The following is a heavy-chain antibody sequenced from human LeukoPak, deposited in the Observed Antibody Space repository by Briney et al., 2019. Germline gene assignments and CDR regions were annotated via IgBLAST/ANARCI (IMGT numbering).Heavy chain of an antibody. CDR1: GGSISSSSYY. V-gene: IGHV4-39*01. CDR3: ARHVGIAARPRY. J-gene: IGHJ4*02. D-gene: IGHD6-6*01. CDR2: IYYSGST. Sequence: PSETLSLTCTVSGGSISSSSYYWGWIRQPLGKGLEWIGSIYYSGSTYYNPSLKSRVTISVDTSKNQFSLKLSSVTAADTAVYYCARHVGIAARPRYWGQGTLVAVSS.